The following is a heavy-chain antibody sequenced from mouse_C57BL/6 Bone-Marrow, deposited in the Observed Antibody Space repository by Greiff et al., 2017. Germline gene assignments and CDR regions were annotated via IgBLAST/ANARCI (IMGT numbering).Heavy chain of an antibody. CDR2: IHPNSGST. Sequence: QVHVKQPGAELVKPGASVKLSCKASGYTFTSYWMHWVKQRPGQGLEWIGMIHPNSGSTNYNEKFKSKATLTVDKSSSTAYMQLSSLTSEVSAVYYCARVGFSWFAYWGQGTLVTVSA. CDR3: ARVGFSWFAY. V-gene: IGHV1-64*01. J-gene: IGHJ3*01. CDR1: GYTFTSYW. D-gene: IGHD1-1*02.